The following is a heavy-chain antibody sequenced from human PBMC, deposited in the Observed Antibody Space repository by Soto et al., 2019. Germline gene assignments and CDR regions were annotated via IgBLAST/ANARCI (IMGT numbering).Heavy chain of an antibody. Sequence: QITLRESGPALVNPTQTLTLTCTFSGFSLNSSGVGVGWIRQPPGKALEWLPLIYWNDEMHYSPSLKSRRTITEDASKHQVVLTVTNRDPVDTATDYCAHGRFAQYSSLLADFDYWGQGILVTVSS. J-gene: IGHJ4*02. V-gene: IGHV2-5*01. D-gene: IGHD6-6*01. CDR1: GFSLNSSGVG. CDR2: IYWNDEM. CDR3: AHGRFAQYSSLLADFDY.